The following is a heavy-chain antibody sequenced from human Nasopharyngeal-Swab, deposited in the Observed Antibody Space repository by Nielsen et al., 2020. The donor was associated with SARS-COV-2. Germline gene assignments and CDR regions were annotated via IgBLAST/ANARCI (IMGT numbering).Heavy chain of an antibody. J-gene: IGHJ3*02. CDR2: IDWDDDK. CDR1: GFSLSTSGVC. V-gene: IGHV2-5*02. D-gene: IGHD2-15*01. CDR3: AHRGWLSDAFDI. Sequence: SGPTLVKPTQTLTLTCTFSGFSLSTSGVCVSWIRQPPGKALEWLALIDWDDDKRYSPSLKSRLTITKDTSKNQVVLTMTNMDPVDTATYYCAHRGWLSDAFDIWGQGTMVTVSS.